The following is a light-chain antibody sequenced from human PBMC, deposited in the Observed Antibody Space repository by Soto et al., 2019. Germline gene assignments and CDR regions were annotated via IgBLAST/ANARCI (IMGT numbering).Light chain of an antibody. Sequence: QSVLTQPASVSGSPGQSITISCTGTNSDVGTYIYVSWYQQRPGKAPKLLIYEVTNRPSGVSNRLSASKSGNTASLTISGLQAEDEADYYCSSYTTTTTPLVFGTGTKV. CDR2: EVT. V-gene: IGLV2-14*01. CDR1: NSDVGTYIY. CDR3: SSYTTTTTPLV. J-gene: IGLJ1*01.